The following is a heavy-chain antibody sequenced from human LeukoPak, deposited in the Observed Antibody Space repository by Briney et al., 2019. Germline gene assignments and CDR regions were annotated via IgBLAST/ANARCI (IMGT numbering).Heavy chain of an antibody. CDR1: GFTFSSYS. J-gene: IGHJ3*01. CDR2: IIQDGSEK. CDR3: ARDWRQDNAFDL. Sequence: GGSLRLSCAASGFTFSSYSMNWVRQAPGKGPEWVAKIIQDGSEKYYMDSVKGRFIISRDNGQNSLYLQMNSLRVEDTAVYYCARDWRQDNAFDLWGQGTMVTVSS. V-gene: IGHV3-7*01. D-gene: IGHD2-15*01.